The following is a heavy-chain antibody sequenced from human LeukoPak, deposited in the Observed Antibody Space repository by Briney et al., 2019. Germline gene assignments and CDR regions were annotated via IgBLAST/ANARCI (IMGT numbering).Heavy chain of an antibody. CDR1: GFSLRTSGVG. Sequence: SGPTLVKPTPTLTLTCTFSGFSLRTSGVGVGWIRQPPGKALEWLPVIYWNDDKGYSPSLKSRLTITKDTSKNQVVLTMTNMDPVDTATYYCAHNDRETGTPGYWGQGTLVTVSS. CDR2: IYWNDDK. D-gene: IGHD1-1*01. J-gene: IGHJ4*02. CDR3: AHNDRETGTPGY. V-gene: IGHV2-5*01.